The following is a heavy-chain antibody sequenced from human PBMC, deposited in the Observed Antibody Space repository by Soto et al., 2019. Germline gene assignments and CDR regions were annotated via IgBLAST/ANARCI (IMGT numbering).Heavy chain of an antibody. D-gene: IGHD2-2*01. Sequence: HPGGSLRLSCEASGFTFTSHAMSWVRQAPGKGLEWVSGTSDSGGSTYYADSVKGRFTISRDNSKNTLYLQMNSLRGEDTAVYYCATETTHYAHDLWGQGTLVTVSS. V-gene: IGHV3-23*01. J-gene: IGHJ5*02. CDR2: TSDSGGST. CDR3: ATETTHYAHDL. CDR1: GFTFTSHA.